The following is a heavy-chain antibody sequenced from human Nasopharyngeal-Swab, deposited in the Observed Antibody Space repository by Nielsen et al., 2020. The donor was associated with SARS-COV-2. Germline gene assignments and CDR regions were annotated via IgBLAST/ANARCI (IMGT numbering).Heavy chain of an antibody. J-gene: IGHJ4*02. D-gene: IGHD6-13*01. CDR3: ARPRMGTTSSLDY. CDR2: IYPGDSDT. Sequence: GESLKISCKGSGYDFTGYWIGWVRQTPGKGLEWMGIIYPGDSDTGYSPSFQGQVTISADKSITTAYLRWSSLKASDTAMYYCARPRMGTTSSLDYWGQGTLVTVSS. V-gene: IGHV5-51*01. CDR1: GYDFTGYW.